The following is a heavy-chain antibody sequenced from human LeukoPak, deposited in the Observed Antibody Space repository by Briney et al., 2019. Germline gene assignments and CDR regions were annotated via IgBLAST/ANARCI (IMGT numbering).Heavy chain of an antibody. V-gene: IGHV4-61*02. CDR2: VYSGGST. Sequence: SQTLSLTCTVSGGSIITGSYYWSWIRQPAGKGLEWIGRVYSGGSTHYNPSLKSRDTISIDTSRNQFSLRLTSVTAADTAVYYCARRSLTALSWFDPWGQGALVTVSS. J-gene: IGHJ5*02. CDR3: ARRSLTALSWFDP. D-gene: IGHD5-18*01. CDR1: GGSIITGSYY.